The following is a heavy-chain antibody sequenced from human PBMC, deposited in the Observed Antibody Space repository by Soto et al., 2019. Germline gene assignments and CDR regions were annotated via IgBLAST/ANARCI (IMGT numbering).Heavy chain of an antibody. CDR3: ARLEGLATISYYFDY. CDR2: IYYSGNT. V-gene: IGHV4-39*01. Sequence: QLQLQESGPGLVKPSETLSLTCSVSGDSINSNSYYWGWIRQPPGKGLEWIGSIYYSGNTYYNPSLKTRVTISGEKSKRQFSLKLNSVTAADSAVYFCARLEGLATISYYFDYWGQGTLVTVSS. J-gene: IGHJ4*02. D-gene: IGHD3-9*01. CDR1: GDSINSNSYY.